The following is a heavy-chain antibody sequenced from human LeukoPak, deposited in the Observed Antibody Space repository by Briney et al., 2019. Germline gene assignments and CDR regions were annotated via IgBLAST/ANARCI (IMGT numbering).Heavy chain of an antibody. Sequence: GGSLRLSCAASGFTFSSYGMHWVRQAPGKGLEWVAVISYDGSNKYYADSVKGRFTISRDNSKNTLYLQMNSLRAEDTAVYYCAKDRPHIGYCSGGSCYPDAFDIWGQGTMVTVSS. J-gene: IGHJ3*02. V-gene: IGHV3-30*18. CDR3: AKDRPHIGYCSGGSCYPDAFDI. CDR1: GFTFSSYG. CDR2: ISYDGSNK. D-gene: IGHD2-15*01.